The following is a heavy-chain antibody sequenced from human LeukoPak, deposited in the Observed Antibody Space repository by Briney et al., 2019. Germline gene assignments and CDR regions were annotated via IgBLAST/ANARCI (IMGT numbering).Heavy chain of an antibody. CDR3: ARDLKQLVPPYYYYYMDV. CDR1: GFTVSSNY. J-gene: IGHJ6*03. CDR2: IYSGGST. Sequence: GGSLRLSCAASGFTVSSNYVSWVRQAPGKGLEWVSVIYSGGSTYYADSVKGRFTISRDNSKNTLYLQMNSLRAEDTAVYYCARDLKQLVPPYYYYYMDVWGKGTTVTVSS. V-gene: IGHV3-53*01. D-gene: IGHD6-13*01.